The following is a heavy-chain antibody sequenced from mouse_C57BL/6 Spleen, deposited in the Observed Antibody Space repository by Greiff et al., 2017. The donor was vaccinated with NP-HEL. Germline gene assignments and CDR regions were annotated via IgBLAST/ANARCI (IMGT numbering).Heavy chain of an antibody. CDR3: ASTMVQAGFAY. Sequence: VQLQQSGAELVKPGASVQLSCTASGFNIKDYYMPWVKQRTEQGLEWIGRIDPEDGETKYAPKFQGKATITADTSSNTAYLQLSSLTSEDTAVYYCASTMVQAGFAYGGQGTLVTVSA. CDR2: IDPEDGET. V-gene: IGHV14-2*01. J-gene: IGHJ3*01. CDR1: GFNIKDYY. D-gene: IGHD2-2*01.